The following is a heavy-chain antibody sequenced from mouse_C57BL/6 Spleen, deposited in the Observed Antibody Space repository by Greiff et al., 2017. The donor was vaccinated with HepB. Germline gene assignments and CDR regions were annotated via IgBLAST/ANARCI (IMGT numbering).Heavy chain of an antibody. CDR1: GFTFSSYG. J-gene: IGHJ2*01. CDR3: ARHSPRGYDGDFDY. CDR2: ISSGGSYT. V-gene: IGHV5-6*01. D-gene: IGHD2-2*01. Sequence: EVQLVESGGDLVKPGGSLKLSCAASGFTFSSYGMSWVRQTPDKRLEWVATISSGGSYTYYPDSVKGRFTISRDNAKNTLYLQMSSLKSEDTAMYYCARHSPRGYDGDFDYWGQGTTLTVSS.